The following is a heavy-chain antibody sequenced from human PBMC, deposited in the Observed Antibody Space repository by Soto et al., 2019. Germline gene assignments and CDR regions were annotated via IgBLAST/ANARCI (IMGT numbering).Heavy chain of an antibody. CDR2: IDYLGNT. CDR1: GGSFSGLS. Sequence: SETLSLTCAVYGGSFSGLSWNWIRQSPGKKLEWIGEIDYLGNTNYNPSLRSRVILSVDASKNQFSLNVKSVTAADAANYYCARSRKSGDHSLGLEYWSRGTLVTVSS. CDR3: ARSRKSGDHSLGLEY. J-gene: IGHJ4*02. D-gene: IGHD2-21*01. V-gene: IGHV4-34*01.